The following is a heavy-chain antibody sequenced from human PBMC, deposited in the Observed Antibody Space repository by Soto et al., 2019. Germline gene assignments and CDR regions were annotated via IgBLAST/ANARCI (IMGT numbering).Heavy chain of an antibody. J-gene: IGHJ2*01. CDR1: GGSISSGGYS. Sequence: QLQLQESGSGLVKPSQTLSLTCAVSGGSISSGGYSWSWIRQPPGTGLEWIGYIYHSGSTYYNPSLKSRVTISVDRSKNQFSLKLSSVTAADTAVYYCAGGTSYYDSIGWYFDLWGRGTLVTVSS. V-gene: IGHV4-30-2*01. CDR3: AGGTSYYDSIGWYFDL. CDR2: IYHSGST. D-gene: IGHD3-22*01.